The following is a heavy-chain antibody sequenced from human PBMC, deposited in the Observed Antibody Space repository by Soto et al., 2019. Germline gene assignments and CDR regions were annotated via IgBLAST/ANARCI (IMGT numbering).Heavy chain of an antibody. J-gene: IGHJ5*02. CDR3: ARVGTGDEAWFGP. D-gene: IGHD2-21*02. Sequence: GSSVQVSCKTSGYTFSNYGITWVRQAPGQPLEWLGWISLYSDGTNYAQKFQGRVSMTTDTSTTTAYMELRSLRSDDTAVYYCARVGTGDEAWFGPWGQGTLLTVSS. V-gene: IGHV1-18*01. CDR2: ISLYSDGT. CDR1: GYTFSNYG.